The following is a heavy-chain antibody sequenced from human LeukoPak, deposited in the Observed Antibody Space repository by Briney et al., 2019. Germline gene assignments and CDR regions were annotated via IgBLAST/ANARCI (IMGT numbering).Heavy chain of an antibody. CDR2: IYHSGST. J-gene: IGHJ3*02. CDR3: ARFRIYGSGSYYAFDI. CDR1: GGSISSSNW. D-gene: IGHD3-10*01. V-gene: IGHV4-4*02. Sequence: SGTLSLTCAVSGGSISSSNWWSWVRQPPGKGLEWIEEIYHSGSTNYNPSLKSRVTISVDKSKNQFSLKLSSVTAADTAVYYCARFRIYGSGSYYAFDIWGQGTMVTVSS.